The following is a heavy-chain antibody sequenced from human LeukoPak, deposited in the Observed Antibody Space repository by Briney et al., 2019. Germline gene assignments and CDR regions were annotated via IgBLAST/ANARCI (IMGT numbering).Heavy chain of an antibody. CDR1: GFTVSSNY. V-gene: IGHV3-66*02. D-gene: IGHD3-22*01. CDR3: ARNPTYYYDSSGSTTDY. J-gene: IGHJ4*02. Sequence: QPGGSLRLSCAASGFTVSSNYMSWVRQAPGKGLEWVSVIYSGGSTYYADSVKGRFTISRDNSKNTLYLQMNSLRAEDTAVYYCARNPTYYYDSSGSTTDYWGQGTLVTASS. CDR2: IYSGGST.